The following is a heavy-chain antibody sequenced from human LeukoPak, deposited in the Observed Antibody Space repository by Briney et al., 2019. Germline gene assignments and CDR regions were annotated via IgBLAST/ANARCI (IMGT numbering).Heavy chain of an antibody. CDR2: IYSGGKA. Sequence: GGSLRLSCAASGFTVSSTYMSWVRQAPGKGLEWVSVIYSGGKAYYIDSVKGRFTISRDTSKNTLYLQMNSLRVEDTAVYFCAGRHCSGGGCYFAGADPFDYWGQGTLVTVSS. V-gene: IGHV3-53*01. CDR3: AGRHCSGGGCYFAGADPFDY. CDR1: GFTVSSTY. J-gene: IGHJ4*02. D-gene: IGHD2-15*01.